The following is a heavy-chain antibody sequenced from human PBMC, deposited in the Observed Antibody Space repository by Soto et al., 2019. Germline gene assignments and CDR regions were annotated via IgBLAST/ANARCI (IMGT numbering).Heavy chain of an antibody. CDR1: GYTFTSYG. V-gene: IGHV1-18*04. CDR2: ISSYNGNT. Sequence: ASVKVSCKASGYTFTSYGISWVRQAPGQGLEWMGWISSYNGNTNYAQKVQGRVTMTTDKSTSTTYMELRSLRSDDTAVYYCARGPRYCSSTSCFSGVTWFDPWGQGTLVTVSS. D-gene: IGHD2-2*01. J-gene: IGHJ5*02. CDR3: ARGPRYCSSTSCFSGVTWFDP.